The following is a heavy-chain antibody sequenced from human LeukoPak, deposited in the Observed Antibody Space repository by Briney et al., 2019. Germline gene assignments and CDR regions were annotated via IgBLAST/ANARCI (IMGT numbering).Heavy chain of an antibody. CDR1: GYTFTSYG. Sequence: ASVKVSCKASGYTFTSYGISWVRQAPGQGLEWMGWISAYNGNTRYAQKLQGRVTMTTDSSTSTAYMELRSLRSDDTAVYYCARSGRVVSSSRRNWFDPWGQGTLVTVSS. J-gene: IGHJ5*02. CDR2: ISAYNGNT. CDR3: ARSGRVVSSSRRNWFDP. V-gene: IGHV1-18*01. D-gene: IGHD6-13*01.